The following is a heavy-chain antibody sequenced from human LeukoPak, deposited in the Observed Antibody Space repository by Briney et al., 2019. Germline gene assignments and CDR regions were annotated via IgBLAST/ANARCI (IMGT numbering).Heavy chain of an antibody. Sequence: GGSLRLSCAVSGFTFDDYAMHWVRQAPGKGLEWVSGISWNSGSIDYADSVKGRFTISRDNAKNSLYLQMNSLRAEDTALYYCAKGASIAVASTLDYWGQGTLVTVSS. CDR1: GFTFDDYA. CDR2: ISWNSGSI. V-gene: IGHV3-9*01. D-gene: IGHD6-19*01. J-gene: IGHJ4*02. CDR3: AKGASIAVASTLDY.